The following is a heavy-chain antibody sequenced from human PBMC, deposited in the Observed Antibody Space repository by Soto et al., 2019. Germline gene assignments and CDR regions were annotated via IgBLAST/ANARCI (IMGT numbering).Heavy chain of an antibody. CDR2: IIPLFGTA. J-gene: IGHJ4*02. CDR3: ARPKGTYSSGYYYFDF. CDR1: GGTFSTYA. D-gene: IGHD6-19*01. Sequence: QVQLEQSGAEVKQPGSSVRVSCKTSGGTFSTYAINWVRQAPGQGLEWMGAIIPLFGTADDSQKFQGRVTITADESTSTAYMELSSLRSDDTAVYFCARPKGTYSSGYYYFDFWGQGTLVTVSS. V-gene: IGHV1-69*01.